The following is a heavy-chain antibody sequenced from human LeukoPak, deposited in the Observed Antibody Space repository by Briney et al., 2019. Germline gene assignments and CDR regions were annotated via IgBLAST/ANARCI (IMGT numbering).Heavy chain of an antibody. CDR1: GFTFSSYE. CDR3: ARDLSGYDYFDY. J-gene: IGHJ4*02. CDR2: ISSSGSTI. V-gene: IGHV3-48*03. Sequence: GGSLRLSCAASGFTFSSYEMNWVRQAPGKGPEWVSYISSSGSTIYYADSVKGRFTISRDNAKNSLYLQMNSLRAEDTAVYYCARDLSGYDYFDYWGQGTLVTVSS. D-gene: IGHD5-12*01.